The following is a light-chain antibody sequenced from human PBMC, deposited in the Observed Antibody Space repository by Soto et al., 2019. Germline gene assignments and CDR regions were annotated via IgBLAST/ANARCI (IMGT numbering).Light chain of an antibody. CDR2: GAS. J-gene: IGKJ1*01. Sequence: DIVMTQSPATLSVSPGDRVTLSCRASQSVRSNLAWYQQAPGQAPRLLIYGASTRATGIPARFSGSGSGTELILTISSLQSEDFAVYYCQHYNNWPPWTFGQGTKVEIK. CDR3: QHYNNWPPWT. V-gene: IGKV3-15*01. CDR1: QSVRSN.